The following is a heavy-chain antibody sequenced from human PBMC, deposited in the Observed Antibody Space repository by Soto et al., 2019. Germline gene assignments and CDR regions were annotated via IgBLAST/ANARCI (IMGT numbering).Heavy chain of an antibody. CDR3: AKTPRVRIVYYDSRGYPDY. J-gene: IGHJ4*02. Sequence: GGSLRLSCAASGFTFSSYAMSWVRQAPGKGLEWVSAISGSGGSTYYADSVKGRFTISRDNSKNTLYLQMNSLRAEDTAVYYCAKTPRVRIVYYDSRGYPDYWGQGTLVTVSS. V-gene: IGHV3-23*01. D-gene: IGHD3-22*01. CDR1: GFTFSSYA. CDR2: ISGSGGST.